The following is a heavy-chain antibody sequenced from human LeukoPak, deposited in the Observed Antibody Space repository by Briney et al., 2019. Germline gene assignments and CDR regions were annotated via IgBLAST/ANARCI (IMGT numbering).Heavy chain of an antibody. Sequence: SETLSLTCTVSGGSISSSSYYWGWIRQPPGKGLEWIGSIYHSGSTYYNPSLKSRVTISVDTSKNQFSLKLSSVTAADTAVYYCARDMVTTYGYYYYYYMDVWGKGTTVTASS. D-gene: IGHD4-17*01. V-gene: IGHV4-39*07. CDR3: ARDMVTTYGYYYYYYMDV. CDR1: GGSISSSSYY. CDR2: IYHSGST. J-gene: IGHJ6*03.